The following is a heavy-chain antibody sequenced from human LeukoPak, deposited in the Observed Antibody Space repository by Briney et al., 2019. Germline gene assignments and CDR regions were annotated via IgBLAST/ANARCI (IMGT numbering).Heavy chain of an antibody. CDR3: AKDWARYCSSTSCPRGDY. Sequence: PGGSLRLSCAASGFTFSNYGMHWVRQAPGKGLEWVAFIRYDGSNKYYADSVKGRFTISRDNSKNTVYMKMNSLRADDTAVYYCAKDWARYCSSTSCPRGDYWGQGTLVTVSS. V-gene: IGHV3-30*02. CDR1: GFTFSNYG. D-gene: IGHD2-2*01. CDR2: IRYDGSNK. J-gene: IGHJ4*02.